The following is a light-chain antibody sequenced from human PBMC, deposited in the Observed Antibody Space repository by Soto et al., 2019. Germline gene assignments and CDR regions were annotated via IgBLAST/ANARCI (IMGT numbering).Light chain of an antibody. CDR1: SADIGAFNY. CDR3: SSYSTSSALV. Sequence: QSVLTQPASVSGSPGQSITISCAGTSADIGAFNYVSWYQHHPGKVPKLLIFDVSDRPSGVSTRFSASKSANTASLTISGLQADDVADYYCSSYSTSSALVFGGGTTLTVL. CDR2: DVS. V-gene: IGLV2-14*03. J-gene: IGLJ2*01.